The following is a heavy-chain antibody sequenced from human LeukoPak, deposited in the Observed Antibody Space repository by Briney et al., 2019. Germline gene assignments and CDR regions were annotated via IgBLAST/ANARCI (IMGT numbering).Heavy chain of an antibody. D-gene: IGHD2-21*01. J-gene: IGHJ4*02. CDR3: ADSEFDIPASFDL. CDR2: ISRGGNAK. Sequence: GGSLRLSCAASTFVFSVSSMNWFRQAPGKGLEWVSSISRGGNAKHYADSVKGRFTISRDNAKNSLYLQMDSLRVEDTAVFCAADSEFDIPASFDLWGQGTLVTVSS. V-gene: IGHV3-21*01. CDR1: TFVFSVSS.